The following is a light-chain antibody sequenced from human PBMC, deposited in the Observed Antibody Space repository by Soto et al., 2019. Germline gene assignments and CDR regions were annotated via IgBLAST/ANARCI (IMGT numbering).Light chain of an antibody. J-gene: IGLJ2*01. CDR3: QSYDNSLSGPV. CDR2: GNN. V-gene: IGLV1-40*01. CDR1: SSNIGAGYD. Sequence: QSVLTQPPSVSGAPGQRVTISCTGSSSNIGAGYDVNWYQQLPGTAPKLLIYGNNNRPSGVPDRFSGYKSGTSASLAITGLQAEDEADYYCQSYDNSLSGPVFGGGTKVTVL.